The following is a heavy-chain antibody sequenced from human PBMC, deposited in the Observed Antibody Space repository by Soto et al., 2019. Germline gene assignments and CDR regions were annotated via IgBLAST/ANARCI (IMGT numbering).Heavy chain of an antibody. D-gene: IGHD2-15*01. CDR1: GFTFSSYG. CDR3: AKDIMDIVVVVNATYYYYGMDV. V-gene: IGHV3-30*18. J-gene: IGHJ6*02. Sequence: GGSLRLSCAASGFTFSSYGMHWVRQAPGKGLEWVAVISYDGSNKYYADSVKGRFTISRDNSKNTLYLQMNSLRAEDTAVYYCAKDIMDIVVVVNATYYYYGMDVWGQGTTVTVSS. CDR2: ISYDGSNK.